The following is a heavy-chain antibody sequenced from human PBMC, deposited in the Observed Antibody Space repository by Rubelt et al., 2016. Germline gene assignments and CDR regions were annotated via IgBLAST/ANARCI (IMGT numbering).Heavy chain of an antibody. V-gene: IGHV1-69*01. D-gene: IGHD3-16*01. CDR2: IIPVFGTI. J-gene: IGHJ6*02. Sequence: QVQLVQSGDEVKKPGSSVKVSCKTSGGTSSSYSISWVRQAPGQGLEWMGGIIPVFGTINYAQKFQGRVTITADEATGTAYMDLNSLRSEDAAVYYCAREDHDLREGFDVWGQGTTVTVSS. CDR1: GGTSSSYS. CDR3: AREDHDLREGFDV.